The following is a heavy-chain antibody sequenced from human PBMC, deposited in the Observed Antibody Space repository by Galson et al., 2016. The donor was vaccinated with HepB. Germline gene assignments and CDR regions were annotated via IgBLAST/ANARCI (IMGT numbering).Heavy chain of an antibody. D-gene: IGHD3-10*01. CDR1: GFTFSSYD. V-gene: IGHV3-13*01. Sequence: SLRLSCAASGFTFSSYDMHWARQTTGKRLEWVSSIGTTGDTYYAGSVRGRFTISRENAKNSLYLQMNRLRAEDTAVYYCARESYGSGRFDSFGFYHVDVWGKGTTVTVSS. CDR2: IGTTGDT. CDR3: ARESYGSGRFDSFGFYHVDV. J-gene: IGHJ6*04.